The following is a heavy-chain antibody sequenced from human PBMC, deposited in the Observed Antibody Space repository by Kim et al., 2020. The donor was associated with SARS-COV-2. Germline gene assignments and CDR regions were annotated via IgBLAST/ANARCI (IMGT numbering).Heavy chain of an antibody. Sequence: GGSLRLSCAASGFTFSSHSMNWVRQAPGKGLEWVSYISSSSSIIYYADSVKGRFTISRDNARSSLYLHMNSLRDEDSAVYHCADGGDPYGSLDSWGQGTLVTVSS. V-gene: IGHV3-48*02. D-gene: IGHD2-21*02. CDR1: GFTFSSHS. J-gene: IGHJ4*02. CDR3: ADGGDPYGSLDS. CDR2: ISSSSSII.